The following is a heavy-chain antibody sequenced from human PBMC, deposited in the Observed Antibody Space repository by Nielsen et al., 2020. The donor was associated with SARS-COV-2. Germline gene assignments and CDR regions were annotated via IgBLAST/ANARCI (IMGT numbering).Heavy chain of an antibody. CDR3: ARSIAARHYYYYYMDV. V-gene: IGHV4-61*08. CDR1: GGSISSGGYY. CDR2: IYYSGST. D-gene: IGHD6-6*01. J-gene: IGHJ6*03. Sequence: SETLSLTCTVSGGSISSGGYYLSCIRQHPGKGLEWIGYIYYSGSTNYNPSLKSRVTISVDTSKNQFSLKLSSVTAADTAVYYCARSIAARHYYYYYMDVWGKGTTVTVSS.